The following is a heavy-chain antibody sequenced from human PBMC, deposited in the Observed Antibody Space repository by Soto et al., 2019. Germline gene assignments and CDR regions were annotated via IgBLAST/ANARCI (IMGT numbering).Heavy chain of an antibody. CDR1: GGSFSGYY. CDR2: INHSGST. V-gene: IGHV4-34*01. Sequence: SETLSLTCAVSGGSFSGYYWSWIRQPPGKGLEWIGDINHSGSTNYNPTLESRVTISVDTSKNQFSRKLSSVTAADTAVYYCARGPRVVMVPNDAFDIWGQGTMVTVSS. CDR3: ARGPRVVMVPNDAFDI. J-gene: IGHJ3*02. D-gene: IGHD3-22*01.